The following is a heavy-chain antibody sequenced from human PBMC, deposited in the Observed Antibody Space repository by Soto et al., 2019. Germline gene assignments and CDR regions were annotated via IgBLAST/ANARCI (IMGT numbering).Heavy chain of an antibody. CDR1: GATFTSNP. J-gene: IGHJ2*01. V-gene: IGHV1-69*08. Sequence: QDQLVQSGAGVKKPGSSVKFSCKPSGATFTSNPSSWGRQAPGQGLEGMGRTIPALGTATYAQKFQGRVTITADESATTVYMELNSLRSEDTAVYYCARPDFGDYWYFDLWGRGTLVTVSS. CDR3: ARPDFGDYWYFDL. CDR2: TIPALGTA. D-gene: IGHD4-17*01.